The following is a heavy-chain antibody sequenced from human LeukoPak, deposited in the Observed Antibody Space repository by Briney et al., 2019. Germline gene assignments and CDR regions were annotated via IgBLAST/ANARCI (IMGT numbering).Heavy chain of an antibody. CDR2: INHSGST. CDR1: GGSFSAYS. Sequence: SETLSLTCAVYGGSFSAYSWSWIRLPPGKGLDWIGEINHSGSTNYNPSLKSRVTMSVDTSKNQLSLKLTSVTAADTAVYYCARAHYGNYAEYFQHWGQGTLVTVPS. CDR3: ARAHYGNYAEYFQH. V-gene: IGHV4-34*01. D-gene: IGHD4-11*01. J-gene: IGHJ1*01.